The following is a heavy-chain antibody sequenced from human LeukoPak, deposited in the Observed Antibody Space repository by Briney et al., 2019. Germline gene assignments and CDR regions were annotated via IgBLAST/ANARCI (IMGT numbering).Heavy chain of an antibody. CDR3: AKTVVAAGTNYYHGMDV. V-gene: IGHV3-23*01. Sequence: GGSLRLSCAASGFTFSNYAMSWVRQAPGKGREWVSAISRSGDSTYYADSVKGRFTISKDNSKNTLNLQMNSLRAEDTAVYYCAKTVVAAGTNYYHGMDVWGQGTTVTVFS. J-gene: IGHJ6*02. CDR1: GFTFSNYA. CDR2: ISRSGDST. D-gene: IGHD2-15*01.